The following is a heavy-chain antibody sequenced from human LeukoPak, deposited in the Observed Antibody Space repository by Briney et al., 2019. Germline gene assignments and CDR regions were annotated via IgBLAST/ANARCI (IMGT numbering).Heavy chain of an antibody. Sequence: PGGSLRLSCAASGFTFSSYAMSWVRQAPGKGLEWVSANSGSGGSTYYADSVKGRFTISRDNSKNTLYLQRNRLRAEDTAVYYCAKVGDLIVYAITYYFDYWGQGTLVTVSS. CDR1: GFTFSSYA. D-gene: IGHD2-8*01. CDR3: AKVGDLIVYAITYYFDY. CDR2: NSGSGGST. J-gene: IGHJ4*02. V-gene: IGHV3-23*01.